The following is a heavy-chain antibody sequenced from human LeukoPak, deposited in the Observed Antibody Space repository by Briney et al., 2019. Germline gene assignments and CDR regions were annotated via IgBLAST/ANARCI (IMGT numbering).Heavy chain of an antibody. CDR2: VNQDSNNK. Sequence: QAGGSLRLSCAASGFPFSGYWMTWVRQAPGKGLEWVANVNQDSNNKNYVESVRGRFTISRDNTKNSLHLQMNSLRVEDTALYYCARILGTDDGADYWGQGTLVIVSS. J-gene: IGHJ4*02. CDR3: ARILGTDDGADY. D-gene: IGHD1-26*01. V-gene: IGHV3-7*03. CDR1: GFPFSGYW.